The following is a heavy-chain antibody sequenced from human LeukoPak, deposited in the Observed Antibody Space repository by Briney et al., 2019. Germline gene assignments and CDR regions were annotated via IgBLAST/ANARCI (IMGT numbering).Heavy chain of an antibody. CDR2: IIPIFGTA. V-gene: IGHV1-69*13. CDR1: GGTFSRYA. Sequence: GASVKVSCKASGGTFSRYAISWMRQAPGQGLEWMGGIIPIFGTANYAQKFQGRVTITADESTSTAYMELSSLRSEDTAVYYCARGDYYGSGSYYNSHYYYYMDVWGKGTTVTISS. J-gene: IGHJ6*03. D-gene: IGHD3-10*01. CDR3: ARGDYYGSGSYYNSHYYYYMDV.